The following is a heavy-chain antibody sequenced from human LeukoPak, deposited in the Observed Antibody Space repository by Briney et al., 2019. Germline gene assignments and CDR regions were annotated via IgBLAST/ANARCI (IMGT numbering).Heavy chain of an antibody. V-gene: IGHV1-2*02. Sequence: ASVKVSFKASGYTFTGYYMHWVRQAPGQGLEWMGWINPDSGCTNYAQKFQGRVTLTRDTSISTAYMEVSRLRSDDTAVYYCARDEIRVVGTGFDYWGRGTLVGVS. CDR3: ARDEIRVVGTGFDY. CDR1: GYTFTGYY. CDR2: INPDSGCT. J-gene: IGHJ4*02. D-gene: IGHD3-3*01.